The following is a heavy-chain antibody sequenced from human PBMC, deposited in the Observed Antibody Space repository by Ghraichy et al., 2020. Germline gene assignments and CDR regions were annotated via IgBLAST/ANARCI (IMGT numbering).Heavy chain of an antibody. D-gene: IGHD1-14*01. CDR3: ARHGSLRHRPMPNHAYNWVDP. V-gene: IGHV4-39*01. J-gene: IGHJ5*02. CDR1: GGSFSTSSYY. CDR2: FDYSGNT. Sequence: SQTLSLTCTVSGGSFSTSSYYWGWIRQPPGRGLEWIGTFDYSGNTYYNPSLKSRVTISLDTSKNHFSLKLTSVTAADTAVYYCARHGSLRHRPMPNHAYNWVDPWGQGTLVTVAS.